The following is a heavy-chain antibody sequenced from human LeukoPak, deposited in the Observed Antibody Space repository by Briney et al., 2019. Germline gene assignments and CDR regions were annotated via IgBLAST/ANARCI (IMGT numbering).Heavy chain of an antibody. CDR2: IYYSGST. V-gene: IGHV4-59*01. CDR1: GGSISSYY. D-gene: IGHD6-13*01. Sequence: SETLSLTCTVSGGSISSYYWSWIRQAPGKGLEWIGYIYYSGSTNYNPSLKSRVTISVDTSKNQFSLKLSSVTAADTAVYYCAREVIAAAGTFDYWGQGTLVTVSS. CDR3: AREVIAAAGTFDY. J-gene: IGHJ4*02.